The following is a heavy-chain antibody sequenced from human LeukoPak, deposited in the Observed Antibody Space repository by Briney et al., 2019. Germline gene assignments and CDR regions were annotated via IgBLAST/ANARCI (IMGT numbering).Heavy chain of an antibody. CDR3: AATGYCSGGSCYSDFDY. Sequence: SVKVSCKASGFTFTSFAVQWVRQARGQRLEWIGWIAVGSGNTNYAQKFQERVTITRDMSTSTAYMELSSLRSEDTAVYYCAATGYCSGGSCYSDFDYWGQGTLVTVSS. CDR1: GFTFTSFA. J-gene: IGHJ4*02. CDR2: IAVGSGNT. D-gene: IGHD2-15*01. V-gene: IGHV1-58*01.